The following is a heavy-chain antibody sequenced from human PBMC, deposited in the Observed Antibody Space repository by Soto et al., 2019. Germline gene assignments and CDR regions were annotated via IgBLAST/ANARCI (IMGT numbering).Heavy chain of an antibody. CDR3: ANFRVFGETAFAI. CDR2: IYHRAAT. V-gene: IGHV4-59*12. Sequence: QLQLQESGPGLVKPSETLSLTCTVSGGYLSSYYWNWIRQPPGTGLEWIGYIYHRAATNDSPSLSSRANISVDTSKNQFSMKLSSVTAADTAVYYGANFRVFGETAFAIWGQGTMVSDSS. J-gene: IGHJ3*02. D-gene: IGHD3-16*01. CDR1: GGYLSSYY.